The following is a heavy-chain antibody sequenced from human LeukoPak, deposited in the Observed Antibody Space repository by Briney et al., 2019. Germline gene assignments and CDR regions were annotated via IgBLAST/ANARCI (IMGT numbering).Heavy chain of an antibody. V-gene: IGHV1-18*01. D-gene: IGHD1-7*01. J-gene: IGHJ6*03. CDR1: GYTFTSYG. Sequence: ASVKVSCKASGYTFTSYGISWVRQAPGQGLEWMGWISAYNGNTNYAQKLQGRVTMTTDTSTSTAYMELRSLRSDDTAVYYCARVSNFAYYYYYMDVWGKGTTVTVSS. CDR3: ARVSNFAYYYYYMDV. CDR2: ISAYNGNT.